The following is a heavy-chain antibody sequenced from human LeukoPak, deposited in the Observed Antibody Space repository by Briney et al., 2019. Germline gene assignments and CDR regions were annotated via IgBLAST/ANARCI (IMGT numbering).Heavy chain of an antibody. CDR2: IYVSGTT. CDR3: ARDSSSIAARPIDY. CDR1: GFSVSSNY. V-gene: IGHV3-53*01. J-gene: IGHJ4*02. Sequence: GGSLRLSCAASGFSVSSNYMSWVRQAPGKGLEWVSVIYVSGTTKYADSVKGRFTVSRDNAKNTLYLQMNSLRAEDTAVYYCARDSSSIAARPIDYWGQGTLVTVSS. D-gene: IGHD6-6*01.